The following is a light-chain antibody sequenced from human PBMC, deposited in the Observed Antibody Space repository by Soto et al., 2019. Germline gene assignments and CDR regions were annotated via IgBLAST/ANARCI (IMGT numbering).Light chain of an antibody. CDR1: SSDVGRYNY. V-gene: IGLV2-14*01. CDR2: DVS. CDR3: SSFTSSSTYV. Sequence: QSALTQPASVSGSPGQSITISCTGTSSDVGRYNYVSWYQQHPGKAPKLTIYDVSNRPSGVSSRFSGSQSGNTASLTISGLQAEDEADYYCSSFTSSSTYVFGTGTKLTVL. J-gene: IGLJ1*01.